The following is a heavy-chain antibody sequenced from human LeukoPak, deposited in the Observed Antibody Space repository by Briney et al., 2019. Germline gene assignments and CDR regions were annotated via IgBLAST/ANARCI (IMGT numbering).Heavy chain of an antibody. CDR1: GYTFTGYA. CDR3: VRDVFPAATERQGDDY. CDR2: INPKTGIT. V-gene: IGHV1-2*02. Sequence: EASVKVSCKASGYTFTGYAIHWVRQAPGQGLEWLGWINPKTGITNTARELRGRITLTRDTSTTTAFMELSSLTSDDTALYYCVRDVFPAATERQGDDYWGQGTLVTVSS. J-gene: IGHJ4*02. D-gene: IGHD6-13*01.